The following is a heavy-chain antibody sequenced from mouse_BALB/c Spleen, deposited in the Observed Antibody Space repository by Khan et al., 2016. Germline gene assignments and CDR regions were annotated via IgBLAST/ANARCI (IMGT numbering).Heavy chain of an antibody. V-gene: IGHV3-2*02. Sequence: EVQLQESGPGLVKPSQSLSLTCTVTGYSITSDYAWNWVRQFPGNKLEWMGYISYSGSTSYNPSLKSRISITRDTSKNQFFLQLNSVTTEDTATYYCARSDEGYYRYFDYWGQGTTLTVSS. J-gene: IGHJ2*01. CDR1: GYSITSDYA. CDR3: ARSDEGYYRYFDY. CDR2: ISYSGST. D-gene: IGHD2-3*01.